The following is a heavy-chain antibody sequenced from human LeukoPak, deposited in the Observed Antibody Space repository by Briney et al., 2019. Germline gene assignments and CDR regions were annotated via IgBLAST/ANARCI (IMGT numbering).Heavy chain of an antibody. Sequence: SGPTLVNPTQTLTLTCTFSGFSLSTSRVGVGWIRQPPGKALEWLALIYWDDEKRYNPSLKSNLPITKDTSKNQVVLTITNMDPVDTVTYYCAHRQLCTLHGTIDIWGQGTLVTVSS. V-gene: IGHV2-5*02. CDR3: AHRQLCTLHGTIDI. D-gene: IGHD2-8*01. J-gene: IGHJ3*02. CDR1: GFSLSTSRVG. CDR2: IYWDDEK.